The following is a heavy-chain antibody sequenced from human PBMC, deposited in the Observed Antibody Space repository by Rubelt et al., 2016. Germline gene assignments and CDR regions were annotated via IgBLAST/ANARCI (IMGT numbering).Heavy chain of an antibody. CDR2: IHHSGST. Sequence: QVQLQQWGAGLLKPSETLSLTCAVYGGVFSDHYWSWIRQPPGKGLQWIGEIHHSGSTNYSPSLKRRVTISVDTSKNQFSLELSSVTAADTAVYYCARGLFPGIAGLCCWGQGTLVTVSS. V-gene: IGHV4-34*01. CDR3: ARGLFPGIAGLCC. D-gene: IGHD6-13*01. CDR1: GGVFSDHY. J-gene: IGHJ4*02.